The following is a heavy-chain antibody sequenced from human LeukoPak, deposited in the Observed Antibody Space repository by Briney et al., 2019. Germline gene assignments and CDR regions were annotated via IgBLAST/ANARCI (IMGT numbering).Heavy chain of an antibody. V-gene: IGHV4-59*08. CDR1: GGSMSYFY. D-gene: IGHD7-27*01. Sequence: SETLSLTCTVSGGSMSYFYWSWIRQPPGKGLEWIGYINYSGSTSYNPSLKSRVTISVDTSRDQFSLKLTSVTAADTAVYYCARLNGGRWGQGILVTVSS. CDR3: ARLNGGR. CDR2: INYSGST. J-gene: IGHJ4*02.